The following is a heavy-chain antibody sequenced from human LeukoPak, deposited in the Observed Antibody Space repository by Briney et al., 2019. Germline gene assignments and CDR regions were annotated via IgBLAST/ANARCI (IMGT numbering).Heavy chain of an antibody. CDR2: IFYTGST. CDR3: ARVVFWSGYHYFDY. CDR1: GGSISSCDYY. D-gene: IGHD3-3*01. V-gene: IGHV4-30-4*01. Sequence: PSQTLSLTCTVSGGSISSCDYYWSWIRQPPGKGLEWIGYIFYTGSTYYNPSLKSRVTISIDTSKNHFSLTLTSVTAADTAVYFCARVVFWSGYHYFDYWGQGTLVTVSS. J-gene: IGHJ4*02.